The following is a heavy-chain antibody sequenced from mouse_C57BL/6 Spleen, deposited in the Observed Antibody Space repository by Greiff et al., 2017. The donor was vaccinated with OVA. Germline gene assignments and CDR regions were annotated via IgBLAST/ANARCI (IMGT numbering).Heavy chain of an antibody. V-gene: IGHV1-52*01. CDR1: GYTFTSYW. Sequence: VQLQQPGAELVRPGSSVKLSCKASGYTFTSYWMHWVKQRPIQGLEWIGNIDPSDSETHYNQKFKDKATLTVDKSSSTAYMQLSSLTSEDSAVYYCARSWGYYGYFDVWGTGTTVTVSS. D-gene: IGHD2-2*01. CDR2: IDPSDSET. J-gene: IGHJ1*03. CDR3: ARSWGYYGYFDV.